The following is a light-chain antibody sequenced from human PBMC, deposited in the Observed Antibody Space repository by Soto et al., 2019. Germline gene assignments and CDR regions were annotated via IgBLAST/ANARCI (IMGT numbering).Light chain of an antibody. CDR3: MQSNDFPRT. J-gene: IGKJ2*01. CDR2: RIS. CDR1: QSLLHSDGNTY. V-gene: IGKV2-24*01. Sequence: DIVMTQTPLSSPVTLGQPASISCRSSQSLLHSDGNTYLNRLQQRPGQPPTLLIYRISNRFSGVPDRFSGSGAGTFFTLKIRRVEAEDVGIYYCMQSNDFPRTFGQGTKLEIK.